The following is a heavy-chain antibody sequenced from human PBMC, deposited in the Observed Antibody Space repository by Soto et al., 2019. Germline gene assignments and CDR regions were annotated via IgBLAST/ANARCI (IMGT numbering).Heavy chain of an antibody. Sequence: ASVKVSCKASGYTFTSYAMHWVRQAPGQRLDWMGWINAGNGNTKYSQKFQGRVTITRDTSASTAYMELSSLRSEDTAVYYCARDLARRSLVHYSYYYMDVWGKGTTV. CDR2: INAGNGNT. J-gene: IGHJ6*03. V-gene: IGHV1-3*01. D-gene: IGHD6-6*01. CDR3: ARDLARRSLVHYSYYYMDV. CDR1: GYTFTSYA.